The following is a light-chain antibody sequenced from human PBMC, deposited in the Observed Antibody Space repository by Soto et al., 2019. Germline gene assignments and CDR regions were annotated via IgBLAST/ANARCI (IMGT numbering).Light chain of an antibody. Sequence: IQVTQSPSSLAASLLDIVTITCQASQDISNYLNWYQQKPGKAPKLLIYDASNLETGVPSRFSGSGSGTDFTFTISSLQPDDFATYYCQHYNSYSEAFGQGTKVDIK. CDR3: QHYNSYSEA. CDR1: QDISNY. V-gene: IGKV1-33*01. J-gene: IGKJ1*01. CDR2: DAS.